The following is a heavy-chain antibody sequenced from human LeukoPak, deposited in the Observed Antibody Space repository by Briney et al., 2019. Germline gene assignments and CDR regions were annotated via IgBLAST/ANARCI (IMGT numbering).Heavy chain of an antibody. CDR1: GFTFSSYW. CDR2: IKQDGSEK. V-gene: IGHV3-7*01. Sequence: PGGSLRLSCAASGFTFSSYWMSWVRQAPGKGLEWVANIKQDGSEKYYVDSVKGRFTISRDNAKNSLYLQMNSLRAEDTAVYYCARAPTIHRYFDWLSYNDYWGQGTLVTVSS. J-gene: IGHJ4*02. D-gene: IGHD3-9*01. CDR3: ARAPTIHRYFDWLSYNDY.